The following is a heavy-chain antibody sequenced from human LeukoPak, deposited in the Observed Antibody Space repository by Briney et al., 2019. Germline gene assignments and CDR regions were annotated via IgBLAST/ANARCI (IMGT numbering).Heavy chain of an antibody. CDR1: GGTFSSYA. CDR3: TTMVRGVIITEY. D-gene: IGHD3-10*01. J-gene: IGHJ4*02. Sequence: GASVKVSCKASGGTFSSYAISWVRQAPGQGLEWMGGIIPIFGTANYAQKLQGRVTITADESTSTAYMELSSLRSEDTAVYYCTTMVRGVIITEYWGQGTLVTVSS. V-gene: IGHV1-69*13. CDR2: IIPIFGTA.